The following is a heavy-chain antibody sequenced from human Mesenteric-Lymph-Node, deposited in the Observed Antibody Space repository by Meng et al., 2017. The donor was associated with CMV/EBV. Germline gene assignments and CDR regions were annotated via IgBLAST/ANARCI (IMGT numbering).Heavy chain of an antibody. CDR2: ISYDGSNK. V-gene: IGHV3-30-3*01. CDR3: ARSGDWNYVSYYYYYGMDV. D-gene: IGHD1-7*01. Sequence: GGSLRLSCAASGFTFSSYAMHWVRQAPGKGLEWVAVISYDGSNKYYADSVKGRFTISRDNSKNTLYLQMNSLRAEDTAVYYCARSGDWNYVSYYYYYGMDVWGQGTTVTVSS. CDR1: GFTFSSYA. J-gene: IGHJ6*02.